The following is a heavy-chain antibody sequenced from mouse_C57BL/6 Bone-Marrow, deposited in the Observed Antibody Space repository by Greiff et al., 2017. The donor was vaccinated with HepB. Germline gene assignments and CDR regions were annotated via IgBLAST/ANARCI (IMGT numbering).Heavy chain of an antibody. CDR1: GYTFTDYN. J-gene: IGHJ2*01. V-gene: IGHV1-18*01. CDR2: INPNNGGT. D-gene: IGHD1-2*01. CDR3: AIYPFHYHVSDYFDY. Sequence: VQLKQSGHELVKPGASVKIPCKASGYTFTDYNMDGVKQSNGKSLDWIGDINPNNGGTIYNQKFKVKATLTVDKSSSKAYMELRRLTSEDTAVYFCAIYPFHYHVSDYFDYWGQGTTPTVSS.